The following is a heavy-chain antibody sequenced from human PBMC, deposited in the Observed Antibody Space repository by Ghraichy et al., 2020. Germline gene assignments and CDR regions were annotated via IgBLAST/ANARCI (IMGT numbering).Heavy chain of an antibody. J-gene: IGHJ4*02. CDR1: GLTFITYA. V-gene: IGHV3-30*03. Sequence: GGSLRLSCTTSGLTFITYAFHWVRQSPVRGLEWVAGVSYDDRTKYYADSVRGRFTISRDDSKSTLFLEMNYLGPEDTAVYYWATVPAFVYGGGFDHWGQGTLVAVSS. CDR3: ATVPAFVYGGGFDH. CDR2: VSYDDRTK. D-gene: IGHD4-23*01.